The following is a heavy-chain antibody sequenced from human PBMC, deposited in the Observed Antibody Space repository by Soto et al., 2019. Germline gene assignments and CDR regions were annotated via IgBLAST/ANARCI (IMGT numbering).Heavy chain of an antibody. Sequence: EVQLVESGGGLVQPGGSLKLSCAASGFTFSGSAMHWVRQVSGKGLEWVGRIRSKANSYATAYAASVKGRFTISRDDSKNTAYLQMNSLKTEDTAVYYCTRRCGGDCYLEDAFDIWGQGTMVTVSS. CDR2: IRSKANSYAT. V-gene: IGHV3-73*02. D-gene: IGHD2-21*02. CDR3: TRRCGGDCYLEDAFDI. J-gene: IGHJ3*02. CDR1: GFTFSGSA.